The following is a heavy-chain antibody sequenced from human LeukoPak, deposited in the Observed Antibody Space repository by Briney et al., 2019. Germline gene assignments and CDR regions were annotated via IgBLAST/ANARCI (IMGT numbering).Heavy chain of an antibody. CDR3: ADLYSNYGG. Sequence: SETLSLTCAVYGGSFSGYYWSWIRKPPGKGLEWIGEINHSGSTNYKPSLKSRVTISVDASKNQFSLKLSSVTAADTAVYYCADLYSNYGGWGQGTLVTVSS. D-gene: IGHD4-11*01. V-gene: IGHV4-34*01. CDR2: INHSGST. CDR1: GGSFSGYY. J-gene: IGHJ4*02.